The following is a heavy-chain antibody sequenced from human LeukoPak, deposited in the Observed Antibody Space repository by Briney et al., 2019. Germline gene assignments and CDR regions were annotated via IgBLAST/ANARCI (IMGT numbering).Heavy chain of an antibody. D-gene: IGHD6-6*01. V-gene: IGHV4-34*01. CDR1: GGSLSGYY. Sequence: SETLSLTCAVYGGSLSGYYWSWIRQPPGKGLEWIGEINHSGSTNYNPSLKSRVTISVDTPKNQFSLKLSSVTAADTAVYYCAHIAARPGKDDYWGQGTLVTVSS. CDR3: AHIAARPGKDDY. CDR2: INHSGST. J-gene: IGHJ4*02.